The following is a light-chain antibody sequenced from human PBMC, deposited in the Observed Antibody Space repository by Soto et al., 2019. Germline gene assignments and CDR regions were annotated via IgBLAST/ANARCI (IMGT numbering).Light chain of an antibody. V-gene: IGKV3-11*01. CDR3: QQRGNWPLMYT. CDR1: QSVSSY. CDR2: DAS. Sequence: EIVLTQSPATLSLSPGERATLSCRASQSVSSYLAWYQQKPGQAPRLLIYDASNRATGIPARFSGSGSGTDFTLTISSLEPDDFAVYYCQQRGNWPLMYTFGQGTKLEIK. J-gene: IGKJ2*01.